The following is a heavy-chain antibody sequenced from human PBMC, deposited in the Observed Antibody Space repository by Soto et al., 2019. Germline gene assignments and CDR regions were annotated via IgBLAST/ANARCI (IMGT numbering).Heavy chain of an antibody. CDR1: GFTFSNYA. CDR2: MGGSVGTT. V-gene: IGHV3-23*01. Sequence: PGGSLRLSCAASGFTFSNYAMSWVRQAPGKGLEWVSVMGGSVGTTYYADSVKGRFTISRDNSKNTLHLQMNSLRAEDTAVYYCAKDLESGFSYGPFDYWGQGTLVTVSS. J-gene: IGHJ4*02. D-gene: IGHD5-18*01. CDR3: AKDLESGFSYGPFDY.